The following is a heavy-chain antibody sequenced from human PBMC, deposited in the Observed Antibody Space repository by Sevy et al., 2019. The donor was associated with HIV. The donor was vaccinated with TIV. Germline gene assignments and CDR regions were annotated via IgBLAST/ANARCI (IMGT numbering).Heavy chain of an antibody. D-gene: IGHD2-8*01. Sequence: ALRLSCVASGFNFNIYSFSWVRQAPGKGLEWVSTLSFGCGRINYADSVQGRFTISRDDSKKTLYLEMHSLRVEDTAVYYCAREGCTKPHDYWGQGTLVTVSS. CDR1: GFNFNIYS. V-gene: IGHV3-23*01. CDR2: LSFGCGRI. CDR3: AREGCTKPHDY. J-gene: IGHJ4*02.